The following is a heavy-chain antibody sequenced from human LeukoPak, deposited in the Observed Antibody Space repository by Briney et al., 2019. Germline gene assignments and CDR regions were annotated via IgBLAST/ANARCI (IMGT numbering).Heavy chain of an antibody. J-gene: IGHJ4*02. CDR2: ISAYNGNT. CDR1: GYTFTSYG. D-gene: IGHD3-9*01. V-gene: IGHV1-18*01. CDR3: AREMMVASLTGLFISLDY. Sequence: ASVKVSCKASGYTFTSYGISWVRQAPGQGLEWKGWISAYNGNTNYAQKLQGRVTMTTDTSTSTAYMELRSLRSDDTAVYYCAREMMVASLTGLFISLDYWGQGTLVTVSS.